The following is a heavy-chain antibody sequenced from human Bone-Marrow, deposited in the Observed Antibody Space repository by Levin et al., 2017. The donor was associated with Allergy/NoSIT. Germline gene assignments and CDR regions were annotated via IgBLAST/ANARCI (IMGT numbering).Heavy chain of an antibody. V-gene: IGHV4-39*01. CDR2: VYYTGST. CDR3: ARATYYGPARPYQSDY. D-gene: IGHD3-10*01. CDR1: GGSISSSTYS. Sequence: PSQTLSLTCSVSGGSISSSTYSWGWIRQPPGKGLEWIGNVYYTGSTHYNPSLKSRVTISADTSKNQFSLKLSPVTAADTAVYYCARATYYGPARPYQSDYWGQGTLVTVSS. J-gene: IGHJ4*02.